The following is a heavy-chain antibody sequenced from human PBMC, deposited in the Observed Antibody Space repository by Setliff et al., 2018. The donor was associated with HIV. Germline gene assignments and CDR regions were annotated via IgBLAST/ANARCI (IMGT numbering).Heavy chain of an antibody. CDR1: GYTFTDYY. CDR2: IYPNTGGT. Sequence: ASVKVSCKASGYTFTDYYIHWVRQAPGQGLEWMGWIYPNTGGTNYAQKFQGRVTMTRDTSISTAYMELSRLRPDDTAMYYCARVRERWLQLDYWGQGTLVTVSS. D-gene: IGHD5-12*01. CDR3: ARVRERWLQLDY. J-gene: IGHJ4*02. V-gene: IGHV1-2*02.